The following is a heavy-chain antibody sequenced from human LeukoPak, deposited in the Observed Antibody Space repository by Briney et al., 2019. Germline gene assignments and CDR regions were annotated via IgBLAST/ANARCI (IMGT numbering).Heavy chain of an antibody. CDR3: ARAGAPDAFDI. Sequence: GGSLRLSCAASGFTFSSYSMSWVRQAPGKGLEWVANIKQDGSEKYYVDSVKGRFTISRDNAKNSLYLQMNGLRAEDTAVYYCARAGAPDAFDIWGQGTMVTVSS. V-gene: IGHV3-7*01. J-gene: IGHJ3*02. CDR1: GFTFSSYS. CDR2: IKQDGSEK. D-gene: IGHD1-26*01.